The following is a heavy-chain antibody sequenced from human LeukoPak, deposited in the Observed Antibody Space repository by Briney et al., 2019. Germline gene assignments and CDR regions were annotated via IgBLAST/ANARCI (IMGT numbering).Heavy chain of an antibody. CDR1: GYTFTSYA. Sequence: ASVKVSCKASGYTFTSYAMHWVRQAPGQRLEWMGWINAGNGNTKYSQKFQGRVTITRDTSASTAYMELSSLRSEDTAAYYCARAITIFGVVPELPDYWGQGTLVTVSS. J-gene: IGHJ4*02. CDR3: ARAITIFGVVPELPDY. CDR2: INAGNGNT. D-gene: IGHD3-3*01. V-gene: IGHV1-3*01.